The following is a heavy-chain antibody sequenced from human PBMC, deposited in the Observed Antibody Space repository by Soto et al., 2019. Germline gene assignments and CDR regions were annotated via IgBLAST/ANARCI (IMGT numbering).Heavy chain of an antibody. CDR3: ARAGGANVTGLWHFDS. CDR2: IWYDGTQK. V-gene: IGHV3-33*01. D-gene: IGHD2-21*02. Sequence: GGSLRLSCEASGFTFNTYSMHWVRQPPGKGLEWLAAIWYDGTQKYYADSVKGRFIISRDNSKKTLYLEMNSLRAEDTAVYYCARAGGANVTGLWHFDSWGQGTLGTGS. CDR1: GFTFNTYS. J-gene: IGHJ4*02.